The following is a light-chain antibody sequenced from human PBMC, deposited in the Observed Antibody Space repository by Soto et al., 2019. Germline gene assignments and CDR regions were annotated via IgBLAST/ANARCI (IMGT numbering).Light chain of an antibody. V-gene: IGKV1-5*01. Sequence: DIHMTQSTSSVSASVGDRVTISCQASQGISRSLAWYQQKPGKAPKLLIYDASSLESGVPSRFSGSGSGTEFTLTISILQPDNFATYYCQRYMGYPGAFGQGTKVEI. CDR2: DAS. CDR3: QRYMGYPGA. J-gene: IGKJ1*01. CDR1: QGISRS.